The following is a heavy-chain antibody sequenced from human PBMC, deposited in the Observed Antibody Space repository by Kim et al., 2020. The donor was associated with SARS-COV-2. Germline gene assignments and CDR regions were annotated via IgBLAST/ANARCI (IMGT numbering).Heavy chain of an antibody. V-gene: IGHV7-4-1*02. CDR1: GYTFTSYA. CDR2: INTNTGNP. Sequence: ASVKVSCKASGYTFTSYAMNWVRQAPGQGLEWMGWINTNTGNPTYAQGFTGRFVFSLDTSVSTAYLQISSLKAEDTAVYYCARDLVETYSSGWYGGFDYWGQGTLVTVSS. CDR3: ARDLVETYSSGWYGGFDY. D-gene: IGHD6-19*01. J-gene: IGHJ4*02.